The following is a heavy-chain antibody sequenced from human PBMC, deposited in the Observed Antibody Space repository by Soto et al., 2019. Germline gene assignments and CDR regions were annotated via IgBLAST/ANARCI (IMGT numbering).Heavy chain of an antibody. CDR1: GDSISAYS. J-gene: IGHJ5*02. CDR2: IHYNGNT. D-gene: IGHD1-26*01. V-gene: IGHV4-59*01. CDR3: NKFSGSSSAPAA. Sequence: PEETLSLTCTVSGDSISAYSWSWVRQPPGKGLEWIGNIHYNGNTKYNPSLKSRVTMSVDTSKNQFSLKLISVTAADTAIYYCNKFSGSSSAPAALGPGTLVTVSS.